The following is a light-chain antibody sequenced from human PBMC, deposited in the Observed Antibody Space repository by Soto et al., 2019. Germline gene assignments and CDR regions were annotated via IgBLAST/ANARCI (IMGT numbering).Light chain of an antibody. V-gene: IGKV1-39*01. CDR3: QQYNSYPWT. CDR2: AAS. CDR1: QGISTY. J-gene: IGKJ1*01. Sequence: DIQMTQSPSSLSESAGDRVTITCRASQGISTYLNWYQQKPGKAPKLLIYAASSLQSGVPSRFSGSGSETDFTLAISSLQPDDFATYYCQQYNSYPWTFGQGTKVDIK.